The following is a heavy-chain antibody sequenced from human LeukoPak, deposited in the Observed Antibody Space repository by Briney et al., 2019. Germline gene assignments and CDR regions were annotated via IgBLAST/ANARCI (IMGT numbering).Heavy chain of an antibody. V-gene: IGHV3-11*04. Sequence: NPGGSPRLSCAASGFTFSDYYMSWIRQAPGKGLEWVSYISSSGRTIYYADSVKGRFTISRDNAKNSLYLQMNSLRDEETAVYYCASGIVGALDYWGQGTLVTVSS. CDR2: ISSSGRTI. CDR1: GFTFSDYY. CDR3: ASGIVGALDY. J-gene: IGHJ4*02. D-gene: IGHD1-26*01.